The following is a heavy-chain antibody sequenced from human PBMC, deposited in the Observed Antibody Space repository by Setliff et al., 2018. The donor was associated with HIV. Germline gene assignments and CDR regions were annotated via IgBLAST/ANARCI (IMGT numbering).Heavy chain of an antibody. V-gene: IGHV1-46*01. D-gene: IGHD6-6*01. Sequence: ASVKVSCKASGYTFTSYYMHWVRQAPGQGLEWMGIINPSGGSTSYAQRFQGRVTMTRDTSTSTVYMELSSLRSEDAAVYYCARWYGFHSSSSVLGFWGQGTLVTVSS. CDR3: ARWYGFHSSSSVLGF. CDR2: INPSGGST. CDR1: GYTFTSYY. J-gene: IGHJ4*02.